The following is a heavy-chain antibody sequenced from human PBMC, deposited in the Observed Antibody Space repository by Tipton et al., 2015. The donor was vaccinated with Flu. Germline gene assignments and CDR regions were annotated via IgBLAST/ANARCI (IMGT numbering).Heavy chain of an antibody. Sequence: TLSLTCTVAGGSMNSGFYFWTWIRQHPGKGLEWIGCVYYTGTTYYNPSLKSRVTMSVDTSKNQFSLSLSSVTAADTAVYYCARGSGSGTFVIFDYWGQGTLVAVSS. CDR1: GGSMNSGFYF. CDR3: ARGSGSGTFVIFDY. J-gene: IGHJ4*02. D-gene: IGHD3-10*01. V-gene: IGHV4-31*03. CDR2: VYYTGTT.